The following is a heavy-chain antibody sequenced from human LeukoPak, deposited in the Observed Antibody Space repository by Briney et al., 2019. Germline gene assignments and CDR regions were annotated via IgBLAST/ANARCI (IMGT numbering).Heavy chain of an antibody. CDR3: ARGKDSSGWSYYYYYYMDV. CDR2: INHSGST. V-gene: IGHV4-34*01. CDR1: GGSFSGYY. J-gene: IGHJ6*03. Sequence: SETLSLTCAVYGGSFSGYYWSWIRQPPGKGLEWIGEINHSGSTNYNPSLKSRVTISVDTSKNQFSLKLSSVTAAGTAVYYCARGKDSSGWSYYYYYYMDVWGKGTTVTVSS. D-gene: IGHD6-19*01.